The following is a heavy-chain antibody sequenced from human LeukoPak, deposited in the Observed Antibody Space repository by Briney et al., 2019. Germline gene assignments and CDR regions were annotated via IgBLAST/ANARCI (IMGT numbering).Heavy chain of an antibody. V-gene: IGHV3-74*01. Sequence: PGGSLRLSCAASGFTFSSYWMHWVRQAPGKGLVWVSRINSDGSSASYADSVKGRFTISRDNAKNTLYLQMNSLRAEDTAVYYCARAGTYDYVWGSYREPIDYWGQGTLVTVSS. CDR1: GFTFSSYW. CDR3: ARAGTYDYVWGSYREPIDY. J-gene: IGHJ4*02. CDR2: INSDGSSA. D-gene: IGHD3-16*02.